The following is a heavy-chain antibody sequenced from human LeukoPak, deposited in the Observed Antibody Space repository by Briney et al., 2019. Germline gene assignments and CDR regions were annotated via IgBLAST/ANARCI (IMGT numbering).Heavy chain of an antibody. D-gene: IGHD3-22*01. CDR3: ASAGGKGDYYDSSDYPTPFGMDV. Sequence: ASVKVSCKASGYTFTGYYMHWVRQAPGQGLEWMGWINPNSGGTNYAQKFQGWVTMTRDTSISTAYMELSRLRSDDTAVYYCASAGGKGDYYDSSDYPTPFGMDVWGQGTTATVSS. CDR1: GYTFTGYY. CDR2: INPNSGGT. V-gene: IGHV1-2*04. J-gene: IGHJ6*02.